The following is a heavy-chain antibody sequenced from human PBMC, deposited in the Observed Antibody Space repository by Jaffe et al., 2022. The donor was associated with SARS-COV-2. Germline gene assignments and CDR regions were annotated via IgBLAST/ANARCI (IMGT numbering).Heavy chain of an antibody. CDR3: ARDRRIGYSPNGMDV. Sequence: QVQLQESGPGLVQPSQTLSLTCTVSGGSLSSGDYYWTWIRQPAGKGLEWIGRISTSGSTNYNPSLKSRVTISVDSSKNQFSLKLTSVTAADTAVYYCARDRRIGYSPNGMDVWGQGTTVTVSS. CDR2: ISTSGST. J-gene: IGHJ6*02. D-gene: IGHD5-18*01. V-gene: IGHV4-61*02. CDR1: GGSLSSGDYY.